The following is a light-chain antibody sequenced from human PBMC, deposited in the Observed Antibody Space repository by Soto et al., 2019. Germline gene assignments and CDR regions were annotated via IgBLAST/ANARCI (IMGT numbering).Light chain of an antibody. CDR1: QNINTH. J-gene: IGKJ2*01. V-gene: IGKV3-20*01. CDR3: QHYGDSLPNT. Sequence: EIVLTQSPGILSLSPGESATLSCRASQNINTHLAWYQQKPGQAPRLLIYDASNRATGIPDSFSGSRSGADFTLTISRLEPEDSAVYYCQHYGDSLPNTFGQGTKLEIK. CDR2: DAS.